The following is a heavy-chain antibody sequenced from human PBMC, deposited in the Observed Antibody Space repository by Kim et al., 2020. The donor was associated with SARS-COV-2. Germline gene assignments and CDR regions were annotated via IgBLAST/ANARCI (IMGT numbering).Heavy chain of an antibody. D-gene: IGHD6-6*01. J-gene: IGHJ5*02. CDR2: INPNSGGT. Sequence: ASVKVSCKASGYTFTGYYMHWVRQAPGQGLEWMGWINPNSGGTNYAQKFQGRVTMTRDTSISTAYMELSRLRSDDTAVYYCARDAELLSIAAARGLRYNWFDPWGQGTLVTVSS. CDR3: ARDAELLSIAAARGLRYNWFDP. V-gene: IGHV1-2*02. CDR1: GYTFTGYY.